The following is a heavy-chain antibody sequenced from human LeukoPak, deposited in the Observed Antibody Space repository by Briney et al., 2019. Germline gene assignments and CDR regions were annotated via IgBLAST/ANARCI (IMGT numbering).Heavy chain of an antibody. CDR1: GFTFSSYW. CDR2: IKQDGSEK. Sequence: QPGGSLRLSCAASGFTFSSYWMSWVRQAPGKGLEWVANIKQDGSEKYYVDSVKGRFTISRDNAKNSLYLQMNSLRAEDTAVYYCAREGPLGCYDSSGYYHYWGQGTLVTVSS. D-gene: IGHD3-22*01. V-gene: IGHV3-7*01. CDR3: AREGPLGCYDSSGYYHY. J-gene: IGHJ4*02.